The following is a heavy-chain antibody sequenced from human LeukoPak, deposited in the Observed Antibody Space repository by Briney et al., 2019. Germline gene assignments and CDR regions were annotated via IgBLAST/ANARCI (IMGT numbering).Heavy chain of an antibody. V-gene: IGHV3-23*01. CDR2: IRDSGSST. D-gene: IGHD1-26*01. J-gene: IGHJ4*02. CDR1: GFTFSSYA. Sequence: PGGSLRLSCAASGFTFSSYAVSWVHQAPGKGLEWASAIRDSGSSTHYADSVKGRFTTSRDNSKNTLFLQMNSLRAEDTAIYYCAKYGPQDSGSSHFDYWGQGALVTVSS. CDR3: AKYGPQDSGSSHFDY.